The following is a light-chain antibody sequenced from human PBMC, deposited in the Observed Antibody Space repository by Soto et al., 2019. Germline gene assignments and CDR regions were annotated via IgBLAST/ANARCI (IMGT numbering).Light chain of an antibody. CDR1: GSNLGSNP. CDR3: AAWDDSLYGPG. Sequence: QLVLTQPPSASGTPGQRVTISCSGSGSNLGSNPVIWYQQLPGTAPRLLMYTNNQRPSGGPDRFSGSKSGTSASLAISGLQSEDEADYDCAAWDDSLYGPGFGGGTKLTVL. V-gene: IGLV1-44*01. CDR2: TNN. J-gene: IGLJ3*02.